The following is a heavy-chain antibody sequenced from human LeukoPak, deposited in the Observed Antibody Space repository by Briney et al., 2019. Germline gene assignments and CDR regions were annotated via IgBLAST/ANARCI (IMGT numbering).Heavy chain of an antibody. V-gene: IGHV3-23*01. CDR1: GFTFSSYA. D-gene: IGHD4-17*01. CDR3: AKDGFDYGDPTGFDY. J-gene: IGHJ4*02. CDR2: ISGSGGST. Sequence: SGGSLRLSCAASGFTFSSYAMSWVRQAPGKGLEWVSAISGSGGSTYYADSVKGRFTISRDNSKTTLYLQMNSLRAEDTAVYYCAKDGFDYGDPTGFDYWGQGTLVTVSS.